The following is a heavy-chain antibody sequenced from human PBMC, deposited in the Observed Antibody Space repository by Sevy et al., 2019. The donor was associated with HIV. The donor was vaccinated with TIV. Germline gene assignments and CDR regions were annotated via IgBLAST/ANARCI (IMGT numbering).Heavy chain of an antibody. CDR2: IKPDGSDK. CDR3: ARLSSPMPDSGWYDFFDH. V-gene: IGHV3-7*01. D-gene: IGHD6-19*01. J-gene: IGHJ4*02. Sequence: GGSLRLSCAASGFTFRTYWMSWVRQAPGKGLEWVANIKPDGSDKNYMDAVKSRFTISRDNAKNSLYLPVSSLRAEDTAVYSCARLSSPMPDSGWYDFFDHWGQGTLVTVSS. CDR1: GFTFRTYW.